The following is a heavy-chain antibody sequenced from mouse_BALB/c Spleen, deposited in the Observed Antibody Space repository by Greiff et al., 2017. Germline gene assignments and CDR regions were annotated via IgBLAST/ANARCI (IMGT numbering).Heavy chain of an antibody. CDR1: GYSFTSYW. V-gene: IGHV1S126*01. Sequence: QVQLKESGPQLVRPGASVKISCKASGYSFTSYWMHWVKQRPGQGLEWIGMIDPSDSETRLNQKFKDKATLTVDKSSSTAYMQLSSPTSEDSAVYYCAREEYGNCFDYWGQGTTLTVSS. CDR2: IDPSDSET. CDR3: AREEYGNCFDY. J-gene: IGHJ2*01. D-gene: IGHD2-10*02.